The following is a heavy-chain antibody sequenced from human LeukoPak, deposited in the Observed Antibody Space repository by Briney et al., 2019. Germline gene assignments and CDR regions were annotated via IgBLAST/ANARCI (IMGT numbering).Heavy chain of an antibody. D-gene: IGHD2-21*02. V-gene: IGHV1-8*01. CDR1: GYTLTGYD. J-gene: IGHJ4*02. Sequence: ASVKVSCKASGYTLTGYDINWVRQATGQGLEWMGWMNPNSGNTGYAQKFQGRVTMTEDTSTDTAYMEPSSLRSEDTAVYYCARDGDSVVVTAPIGYWGQGTLVTVSS. CDR3: ARDGDSVVVTAPIGY. CDR2: MNPNSGNT.